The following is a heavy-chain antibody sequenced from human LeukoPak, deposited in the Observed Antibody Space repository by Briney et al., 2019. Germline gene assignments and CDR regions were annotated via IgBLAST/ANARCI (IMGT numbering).Heavy chain of an antibody. V-gene: IGHV4-59*11. J-gene: IGHJ5*02. CDR1: GGSISSHY. CDR2: ICYSGST. D-gene: IGHD6-13*01. CDR3: AREDRGAAAATNWFDP. Sequence: SETLSLTCTVSGGSISSHYWSWIRQPPGKGLEWIGYICYSGSTNYNPSLKSRVTISVDTSKNQFSLKLSSVTAADTAVYYCAREDRGAAAATNWFDPWGQGTLVTVSS.